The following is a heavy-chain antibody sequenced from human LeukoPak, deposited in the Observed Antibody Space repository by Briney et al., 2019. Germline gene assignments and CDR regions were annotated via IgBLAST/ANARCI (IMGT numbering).Heavy chain of an antibody. D-gene: IGHD6-13*01. J-gene: IGHJ4*02. Sequence: PGGSLRLSCAASGFTFSSYSMNWVRQAPGKGLEWVSSISSSSSYIYYADSVKGRFTISRDKAKNSLYLQMNSLRAEDTAVYYCASLGIAAAGTIDYWGQGTLVTVSS. CDR2: ISSSSSYI. CDR3: ASLGIAAAGTIDY. CDR1: GFTFSSYS. V-gene: IGHV3-21*01.